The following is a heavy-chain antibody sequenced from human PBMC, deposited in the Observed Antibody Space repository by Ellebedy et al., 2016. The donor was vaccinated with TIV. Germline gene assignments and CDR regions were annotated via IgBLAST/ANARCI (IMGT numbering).Heavy chain of an antibody. Sequence: AASVQVSCKASGYTFTGYYMHWVRQAPGQGLEWMGWISAYNGNTNYAQKLQGRVTMTTDTSTSTAYMELRSLRSDDTAVYYCARGPSLDDRYYFDYWGQGTLVTVSS. CDR3: ARGPSLDDRYYFDY. CDR2: ISAYNGNT. V-gene: IGHV1-18*04. D-gene: IGHD3-16*02. CDR1: GYTFTGYY. J-gene: IGHJ4*02.